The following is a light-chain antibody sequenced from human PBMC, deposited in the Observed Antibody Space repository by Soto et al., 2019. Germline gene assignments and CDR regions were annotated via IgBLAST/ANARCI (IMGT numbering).Light chain of an antibody. Sequence: QSALTQPASVSGSPGQSITISCTGTSSDVGGYNYVSWYQQHPGKAPKFMIYDVSNRPSGASNRFSGSKSGNTASLTISGLQAEDEAHYYCCSYTTSNTRQIVFGTGTKVTVL. CDR1: SSDVGGYNY. CDR3: CSYTTSNTRQIV. V-gene: IGLV2-14*01. J-gene: IGLJ1*01. CDR2: DVS.